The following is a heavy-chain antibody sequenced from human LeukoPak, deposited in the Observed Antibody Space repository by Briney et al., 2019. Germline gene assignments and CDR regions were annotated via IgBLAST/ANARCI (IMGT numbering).Heavy chain of an antibody. CDR1: GFTFSSYG. J-gene: IGHJ4*02. V-gene: IGHV3-30*18. CDR3: AKDRPKDYYYDSSGYYDY. CDR2: ISYDGSNK. D-gene: IGHD3-22*01. Sequence: GGSLRLSCAASGFTFSSYGMHWVRQAPGKGLEWVAVISYDGSNKYYADSVKGRFTISRDNSKNTLYLQMNSLRAEGTAVYYCAKDRPKDYYYDSSGYYDYWGQGTLVTVSS.